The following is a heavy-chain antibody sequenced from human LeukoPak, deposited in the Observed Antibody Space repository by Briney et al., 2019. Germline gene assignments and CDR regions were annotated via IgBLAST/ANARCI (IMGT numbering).Heavy chain of an antibody. CDR3: ARDPGYETWSRFWGGMDV. CDR1: GFTLRRPR. J-gene: IGHJ6*04. CDR2: ITRGGSST. D-gene: IGHD3-16*01. V-gene: IGHV3-74*01. Sequence: GGPLTLPCAASGFTLRRPRVHCPPQATEKALVWFSHITRGGSSTSYADYVKGRFPNSRDNAKNTLYLQMDSLRADDTAVYYCARDPGYETWSRFWGGMDVWGNGTTVIVSS.